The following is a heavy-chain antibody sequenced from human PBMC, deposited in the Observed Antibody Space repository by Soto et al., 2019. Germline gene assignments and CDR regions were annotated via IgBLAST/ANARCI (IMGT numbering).Heavy chain of an antibody. Sequence: EVQLLDSGGGLVQPGGSLRLSCATSGFTFINYAMNWVRQAPGKGLQWVATITGGGDATFYTDSVKGRFTISRVFSSNPASLQMNSLGVDATAVYYCARKVLGSTTRPDYWYFDLWGRGTLVTASS. V-gene: IGHV3-23*01. CDR2: ITGGGDAT. D-gene: IGHD3-10*01. CDR3: ARKVLGSTTRPDYWYFDL. J-gene: IGHJ2*01. CDR1: GFTFINYA.